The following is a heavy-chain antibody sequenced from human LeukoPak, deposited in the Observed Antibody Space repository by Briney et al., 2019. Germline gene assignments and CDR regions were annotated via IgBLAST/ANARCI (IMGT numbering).Heavy chain of an antibody. CDR1: GFSLSTSGVR. CDR2: IYWDDDK. D-gene: IGHD2-15*01. Sequence: SGPTLVNPTQTLTLTRTFSGFSLSTSGVRVGWIRQPPGKALEWLALIYWDDDKRYSPSLKSRLTITKDTSKNQVLLTMTNMDPVDTATYYCAHTYGIYYFDYWGQGTLVTVSS. J-gene: IGHJ4*02. CDR3: AHTYGIYYFDY. V-gene: IGHV2-5*02.